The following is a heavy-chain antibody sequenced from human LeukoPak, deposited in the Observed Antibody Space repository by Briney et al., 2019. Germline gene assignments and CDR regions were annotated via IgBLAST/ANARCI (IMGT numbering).Heavy chain of an antibody. CDR3: ARDASGYLDY. D-gene: IGHD1-26*01. Sequence: GGSLRLSCTASGFTFGNYAINWVRQAPGKGLEWVANIQQDGSAKKYVDSVKGRFTISRDNAKNSLYLQMNSLRAEDTAVYYCARDASGYLDYWGQGTLVTVSS. J-gene: IGHJ4*02. CDR1: GFTFGNYA. V-gene: IGHV3-7*03. CDR2: IQQDGSAK.